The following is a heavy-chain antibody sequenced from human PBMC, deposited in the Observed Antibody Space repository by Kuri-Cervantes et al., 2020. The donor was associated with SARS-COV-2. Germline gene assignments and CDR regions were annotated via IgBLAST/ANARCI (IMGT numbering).Heavy chain of an antibody. CDR2: IYSGGST. CDR3: ARGRVDCSRTICYIDGMDV. D-gene: IGHD2-2*02. V-gene: IGHV3-53*04. Sequence: GESLKISCAVSGFTVSSNYMSWVRQAPGKGLEWVSVIYSGGSTHYADSVKGRFTISRHNSKNTLYLQMNSLRAGDTAVYYCARGRVDCSRTICYIDGMDVWGQGTTVTVSS. CDR1: GFTVSSNY. J-gene: IGHJ6*02.